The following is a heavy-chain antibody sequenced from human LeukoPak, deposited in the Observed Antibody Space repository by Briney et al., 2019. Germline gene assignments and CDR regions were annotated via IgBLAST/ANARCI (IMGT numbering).Heavy chain of an antibody. CDR3: ARITGELRKETAFDY. V-gene: IGHV3-30*07. D-gene: IGHD7-27*01. Sequence: ESVKGRFTISRDDSKNTLYLQMNSLRAEDTAVYYCARITGELRKETAFDYWGQGTLVTVSS. J-gene: IGHJ4*02.